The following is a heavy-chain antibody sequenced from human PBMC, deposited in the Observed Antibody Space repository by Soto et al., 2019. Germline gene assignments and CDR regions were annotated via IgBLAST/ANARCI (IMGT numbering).Heavy chain of an antibody. V-gene: IGHV1-18*01. Sequence: QVQLVQSGPEVKKPGASVKVSCKASGYTFNTYGFIWLRQAPGQGLEWVGWIGTHNGDTTYAQKFQGRVTMTIDTSTTTSYMELRSLTYDDTAMYFGARDWRGAEGFDPWGQGTLVTVSS. J-gene: IGHJ5*02. CDR1: GYTFNTYG. D-gene: IGHD3-3*01. CDR2: IGTHNGDT. CDR3: ARDWRGAEGFDP.